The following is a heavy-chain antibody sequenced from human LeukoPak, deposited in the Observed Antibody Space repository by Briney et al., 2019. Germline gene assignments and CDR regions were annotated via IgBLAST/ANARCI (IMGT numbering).Heavy chain of an antibody. D-gene: IGHD3-22*01. J-gene: IGHJ4*02. CDR2: INPSGGST. V-gene: IGHV1-46*01. CDR3: ARSATITMIVVVIRGPFDY. Sequence: GASVKVSCKASGYTFTGYYMHWVRQAPGQGLEWMGIINPSGGSTSYAQKFQGRVTMTRDTSTSTVYMELSSLRSEDTAVYYCARSATITMIVVVIRGPFDYWGQGTLVTVSS. CDR1: GYTFTGYY.